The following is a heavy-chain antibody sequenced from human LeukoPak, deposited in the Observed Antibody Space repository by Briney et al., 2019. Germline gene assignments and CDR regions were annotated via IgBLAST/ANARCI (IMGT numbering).Heavy chain of an antibody. Sequence: GASVKVSCKASGDTFSGYYVHWVRQAPGQGLGWMGWMNPKSGGTNYAQKFQGRVTMTREMSISTAYMELSRLRSDDTAVYYCAEMADGAFGVWGQGTMVTVSS. CDR3: AEMADGAFGV. D-gene: IGHD2-8*01. V-gene: IGHV1-2*02. CDR1: GDTFSGYY. J-gene: IGHJ3*01. CDR2: MNPKSGGT.